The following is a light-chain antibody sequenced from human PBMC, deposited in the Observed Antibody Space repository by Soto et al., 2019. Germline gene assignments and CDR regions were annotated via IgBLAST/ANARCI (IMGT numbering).Light chain of an antibody. Sequence: EIVLTQSPGTLSLSPGERATLSCRASQSIVRSYLAWYQQKPGQAPRLLIDGASSRATGIPDRFSGSGSGTDFTLPISRLEPEDFAVYYCQQYGSSPYTFGQGTKLELK. CDR3: QQYGSSPYT. J-gene: IGKJ2*01. V-gene: IGKV3-20*01. CDR1: QSIVRSY. CDR2: GAS.